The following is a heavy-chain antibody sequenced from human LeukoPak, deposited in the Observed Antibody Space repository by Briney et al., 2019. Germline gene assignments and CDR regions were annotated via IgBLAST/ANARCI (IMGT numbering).Heavy chain of an antibody. CDR1: GFTFSDHY. CDR2: ISSSGSTI. J-gene: IGHJ6*03. Sequence: GGSLRLSCAASGFTFSDHYMSWIRQAPGKGLEWVSYISSSGSTIYYEDPVKGRFTISRDNAKNSLYLQMNSLRAEDTAVYYCARGDSYYYMDVWGKGTTVTISS. V-gene: IGHV3-11*01. CDR3: ARGDSYYYMDV.